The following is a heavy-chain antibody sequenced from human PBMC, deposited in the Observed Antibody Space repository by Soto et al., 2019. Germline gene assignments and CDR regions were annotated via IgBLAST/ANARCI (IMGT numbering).Heavy chain of an antibody. CDR2: IRGSGFNT. V-gene: IGHV3-23*01. Sequence: VQLLESGGGLVQPGGSLRLSCTASGFTFSTYAMGWVRQAPGKGLEWVSNIRGSGFNTYYADSVKGRFTISRDNSKNTLYLQMNSLRADDTAIYYCAKDLISGSFSTFDYWGQGTLVTVSS. D-gene: IGHD1-26*01. CDR1: GFTFSTYA. CDR3: AKDLISGSFSTFDY. J-gene: IGHJ4*02.